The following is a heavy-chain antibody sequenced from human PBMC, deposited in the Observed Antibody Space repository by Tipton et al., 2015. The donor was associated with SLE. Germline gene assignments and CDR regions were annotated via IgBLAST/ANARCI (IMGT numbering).Heavy chain of an antibody. J-gene: IGHJ4*02. Sequence: QSGAEVRKPGSSVKVSCEASGGTFSSYAINWVRQAPGQGLEWVGGITPIFDTANYAQKFQGRATFTADEFTAYMELSSLRSEDTAVYYCAREPRDSSGYYQADYWGQGTLVTVSS. CDR2: ITPIFDTA. V-gene: IGHV1-69*01. CDR1: GGTFSSYA. CDR3: AREPRDSSGYYQADY. D-gene: IGHD3-22*01.